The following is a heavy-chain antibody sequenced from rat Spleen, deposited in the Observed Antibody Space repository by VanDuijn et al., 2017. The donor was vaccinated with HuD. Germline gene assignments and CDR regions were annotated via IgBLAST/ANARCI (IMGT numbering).Heavy chain of an antibody. V-gene: IGHV5-29*01. CDR3: SNNWELYY. J-gene: IGHJ2*01. Sequence: EVQLVESGGGLVRPGGSLKLSCSVSGFTFSNFDMAWVRQAPTKGLEWVATISSDGGRNFYRDSVKGRFTISRDNAKSSLYLQMNSLKSEDTATYYCSNNWELYYWGQGVMVTVSS. CDR1: GFTFSNFD. CDR2: ISSDGGRN. D-gene: IGHD5-1*01.